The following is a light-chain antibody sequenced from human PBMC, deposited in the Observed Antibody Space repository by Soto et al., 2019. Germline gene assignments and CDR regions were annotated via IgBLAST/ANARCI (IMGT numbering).Light chain of an antibody. CDR1: QTISSW. Sequence: DSQMTQSPSTLSGSVGDRVTITCLAIQTISSWLAWYQQKPGKAPKLLIYKASTLKSGVPSRFSGSGSGTEFTLTISSLQPDDFETYYCQHYNSYSAAFGQGTKVDIK. J-gene: IGKJ1*01. CDR3: QHYNSYSAA. CDR2: KAS. V-gene: IGKV1-5*03.